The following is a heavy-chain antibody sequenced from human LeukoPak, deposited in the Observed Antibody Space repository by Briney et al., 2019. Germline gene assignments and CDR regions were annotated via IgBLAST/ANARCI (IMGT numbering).Heavy chain of an antibody. D-gene: IGHD5-18*01. CDR1: GFTFSSNA. CDR3: ARVGYNFGLDY. J-gene: IGHJ4*02. CDR2: ISGSGGGT. V-gene: IGHV3-23*01. Sequence: GGSLRLSCSASGFTFSSNAMSWVRQASGKGLEWVAGISGSGGGTYYADSMKGRFTISRDNSKNTLSLQINSLRVEDTAVYYCARVGYNFGLDYWDQGALVTVSS.